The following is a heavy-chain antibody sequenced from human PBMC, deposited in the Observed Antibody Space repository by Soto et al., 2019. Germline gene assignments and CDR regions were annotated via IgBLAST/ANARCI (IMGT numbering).Heavy chain of an antibody. CDR2: ISPYYGNT. J-gene: IGHJ4*02. CDR3: ARVGLRYFDWPSDY. D-gene: IGHD3-9*01. CDR1: GGTFSSYA. V-gene: IGHV1-18*01. Sequence: ASVKVSCKASGGTFSSYAISWVRQAPGQGLEWMGGISPYYGNTNYAQKLQGRVTMTTDTSTSTAYMELRSLRSDDTAVYYCARVGLRYFDWPSDYWGQGTLVTVSS.